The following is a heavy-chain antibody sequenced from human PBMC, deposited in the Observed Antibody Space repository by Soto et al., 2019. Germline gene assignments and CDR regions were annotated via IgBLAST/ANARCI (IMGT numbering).Heavy chain of an antibody. CDR2: IYHGDSDT. J-gene: IGHJ6*02. CDR1: GYTFTNYW. Sequence: GESLKIYCKGSGYTFTNYWIGWVRQMPGKGPEWMGIIYHGDSDTKYNPSFQGQVTISADKSITTTYLQWSSLKASDTAIYYCAASIFYYGMDVWGQGTTVTVSS. CDR3: AASIFYYGMDV. V-gene: IGHV5-51*01.